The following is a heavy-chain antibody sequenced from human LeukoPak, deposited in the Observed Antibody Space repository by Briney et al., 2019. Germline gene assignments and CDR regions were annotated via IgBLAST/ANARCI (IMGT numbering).Heavy chain of an antibody. CDR3: AKDGYCSGGSCYSRFYLGYLDY. J-gene: IGHJ4*02. Sequence: GGSLRLSCAASGFTFSSYEMNWVRQAPGKGLEWVSYISSSGSTIYYADSVKGRFTISRDNAKNSLYLQMNSLRAEDTAVYYCAKDGYCSGGSCYSRFYLGYLDYWGQGTLVTVSS. V-gene: IGHV3-48*03. CDR1: GFTFSSYE. D-gene: IGHD2-15*01. CDR2: ISSSGSTI.